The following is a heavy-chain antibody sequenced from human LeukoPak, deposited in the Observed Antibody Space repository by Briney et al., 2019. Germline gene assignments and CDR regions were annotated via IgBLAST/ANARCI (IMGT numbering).Heavy chain of an antibody. V-gene: IGHV3-7*03. Sequence: GWSLTLSCAASGFTFSSYWMSWVRQAPGQGLEWVANIKQDGSEKYYVDSVKGRFTISRDNAKNSLYLQMNSLRAEDTAVYYCARDRSERAFDIWGQGTMVTVSS. CDR2: IKQDGSEK. D-gene: IGHD3-3*01. J-gene: IGHJ3*02. CDR1: GFTFSSYW. CDR3: ARDRSERAFDI.